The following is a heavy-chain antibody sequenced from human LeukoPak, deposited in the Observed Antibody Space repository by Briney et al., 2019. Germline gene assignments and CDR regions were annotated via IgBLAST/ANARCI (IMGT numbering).Heavy chain of an antibody. CDR1: GYSISSGYH. CDR2: IYYSGST. CDR3: AEVYDSSGYFSDAFDI. Sequence: SETLSLTCTVSGYSISSGYHWGWIRQPPGKGLEWIGSIYYSGSTYYNPSLKSRVTISVDTSKNQFSLKLSSVTAADTAVYYCAEVYDSSGYFSDAFDIWGQGTMVTVSS. J-gene: IGHJ3*02. D-gene: IGHD3-22*01. V-gene: IGHV4-38-2*02.